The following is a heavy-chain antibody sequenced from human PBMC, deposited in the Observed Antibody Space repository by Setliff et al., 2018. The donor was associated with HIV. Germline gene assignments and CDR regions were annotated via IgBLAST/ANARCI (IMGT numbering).Heavy chain of an antibody. CDR2: INHSGST. Sequence: SETLSLTCAVYGGSFNGYYWSWIRQPPGKGLEWIGEINHSGSTKYNPSLKSRVTMSVDKSKNQFSLRLSSVTAADTAVYYCARARRAGSGPKYFQHWGQGTLVTVSS. V-gene: IGHV4-34*01. CDR1: GGSFNGYY. CDR3: ARARRAGSGPKYFQH. J-gene: IGHJ1*01. D-gene: IGHD2-15*01.